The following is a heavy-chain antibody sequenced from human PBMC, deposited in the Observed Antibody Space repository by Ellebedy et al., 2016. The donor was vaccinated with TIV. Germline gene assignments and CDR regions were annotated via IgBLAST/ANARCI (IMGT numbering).Heavy chain of an antibody. CDR1: GYTFTSYA. Sequence: AASVKVSCKASGYTFTSYAMHWVRQAPGQRLEWMGWINAGNGNTKSSQKFQGRVTITRDTSASTAYMELSSLRSEDTAVYYCARVKWGPPCDYWGQGTLVTVSS. J-gene: IGHJ4*02. CDR2: INAGNGNT. D-gene: IGHD1-26*01. V-gene: IGHV1-3*01. CDR3: ARVKWGPPCDY.